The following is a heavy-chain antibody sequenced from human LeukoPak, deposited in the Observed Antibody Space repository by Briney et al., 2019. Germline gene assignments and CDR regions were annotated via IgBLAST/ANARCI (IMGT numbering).Heavy chain of an antibody. J-gene: IGHJ5*02. CDR1: GLTFSSYN. Sequence: PGGSLRLSCAASGLTFSSYNMNWVRQAPGKGPEWVAYFTASDTTKYYADSVKGRFTISRDNAKKSLFLQMNSLRAEDTAVYYCAAASAFSSSWRSWGQGTVVSVSS. CDR2: FTASDTTK. V-gene: IGHV3-48*01. D-gene: IGHD6-13*01. CDR3: AAASAFSSSWRS.